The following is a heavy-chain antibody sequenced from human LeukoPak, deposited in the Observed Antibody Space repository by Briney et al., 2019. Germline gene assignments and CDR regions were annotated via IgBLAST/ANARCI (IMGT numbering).Heavy chain of an antibody. Sequence: PGGSLRLSCAASGFSFSNYWMHWVRQAPGKGLEWVSFIYSDNTHYSDSVKGRFTISRDNSKNTLYLQMNSLRAEDTAVYYCARGRYGRYAFDIWGQGTMVTVSS. J-gene: IGHJ3*02. D-gene: IGHD1-14*01. CDR1: GFSFSNYW. V-gene: IGHV3-53*01. CDR3: ARGRYGRYAFDI. CDR2: IYSDNT.